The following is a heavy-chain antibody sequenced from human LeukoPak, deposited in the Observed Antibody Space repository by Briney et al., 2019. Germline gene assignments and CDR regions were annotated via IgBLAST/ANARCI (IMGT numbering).Heavy chain of an antibody. CDR1: GFTFSSYG. D-gene: IGHD3-22*01. V-gene: IGHV3-33*01. Sequence: PGRSLRLSCAASGFTFSSYGMHWVRQAPGKGLEWVAVIWYDGSNKYYADSVKGRFTISRDNSKNTLYLQMNSLRAKDTAVYYCASNSDYYDSSGYFDYWGQGTLVTVSS. CDR3: ASNSDYYDSSGYFDY. CDR2: IWYDGSNK. J-gene: IGHJ4*02.